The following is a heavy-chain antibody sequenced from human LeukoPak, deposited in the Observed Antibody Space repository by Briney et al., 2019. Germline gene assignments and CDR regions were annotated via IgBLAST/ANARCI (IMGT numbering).Heavy chain of an antibody. D-gene: IGHD2-21*02. Sequence: GGSLRLSCAASGFTFSDYYMSWIRQAPGKGLEWVSYIGSSGSTIYYADSVKGRFTISRDNAKNSLYLQMNSLRAEDTAVYYCARELAYCGGDCYSGVFDPWGQGTLVTVSS. CDR1: GFTFSDYY. J-gene: IGHJ5*02. CDR2: IGSSGSTI. V-gene: IGHV3-11*04. CDR3: ARELAYCGGDCYSGVFDP.